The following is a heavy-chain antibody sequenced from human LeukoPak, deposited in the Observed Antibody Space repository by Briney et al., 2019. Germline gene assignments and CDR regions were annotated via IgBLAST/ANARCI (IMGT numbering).Heavy chain of an antibody. Sequence: ASVKVSCKASGYTFTGYYMHWVRQAPGQGLEWMGWINPNSGGTNYAQKFQGRVTMTRDTSTSTVYMELSSLRSEDTAVYYCARDGAITIFGVVIKPTNFDYWGQGTLVTISS. CDR1: GYTFTGYY. J-gene: IGHJ4*02. CDR3: ARDGAITIFGVVIKPTNFDY. D-gene: IGHD3-3*01. CDR2: INPNSGGT. V-gene: IGHV1-2*02.